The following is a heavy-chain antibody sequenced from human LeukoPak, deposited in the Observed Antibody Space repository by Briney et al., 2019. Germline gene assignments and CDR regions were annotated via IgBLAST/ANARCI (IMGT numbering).Heavy chain of an antibody. CDR3: ARAPVATPSEFDY. CDR2: ISYGGKA. J-gene: IGHJ4*02. CDR1: GGSVSSGSYY. Sequence: SETLSLTCTVSGGSVSSGSYYWSWIRQHPGKGPEWIGYISYGGKADYNPSLKSRVAISADTPKNQFSLKLSSTTAADTAVYYCARAPVATPSEFDYWGQGTLVTVSS. V-gene: IGHV4-31*03. D-gene: IGHD5-12*01.